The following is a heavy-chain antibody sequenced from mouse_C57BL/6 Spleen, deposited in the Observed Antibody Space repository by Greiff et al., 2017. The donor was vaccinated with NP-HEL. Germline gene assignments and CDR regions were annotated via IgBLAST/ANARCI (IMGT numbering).Heavy chain of an antibody. Sequence: QVHVKQSGAELARPGASVKLSCKASGYTFTSYGISWVKQRTGQGLEWIGEIYPRSGNTYYNEKFKGKATLTADKSSSTAYMEPRSLTSEDSAVYFCAREGVTRDYWGQGTTLTVSS. J-gene: IGHJ2*01. CDR1: GYTFTSYG. CDR3: AREGVTRDY. D-gene: IGHD3-1*01. CDR2: IYPRSGNT. V-gene: IGHV1-81*01.